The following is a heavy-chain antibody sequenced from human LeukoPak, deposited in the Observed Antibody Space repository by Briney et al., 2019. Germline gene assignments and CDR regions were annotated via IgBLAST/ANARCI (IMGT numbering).Heavy chain of an antibody. V-gene: IGHV3-7*01. J-gene: IGHJ5*02. CDR2: IKQDATEI. CDR1: GFTFGDYA. CDR3: ATLNWDDGEVSGFDQ. Sequence: GGSLRLSCTASGFTFGDYAMSWVRQAPGKGLEWVANIKQDATEIYYADSMKGRFTISRDNVRRILYLQMNNLRVGDTAIYYCATLNWDDGEVSGFDQWGQGILVTVSS. D-gene: IGHD5-24*01.